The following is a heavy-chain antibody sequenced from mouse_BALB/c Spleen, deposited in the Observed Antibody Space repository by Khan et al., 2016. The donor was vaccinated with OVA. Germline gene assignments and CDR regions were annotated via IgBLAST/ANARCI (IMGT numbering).Heavy chain of an antibody. V-gene: IGHV9-3-1*01. D-gene: IGHD2-14*01. Sequence: QIQLVQSGPELKKPGETVKISCKASGYTFRNNGMNWVKQTPGKGLKWMGWINTYTGDPTYADDFKGRFAISLETSADTAYLQINNLKNEDTATYFCARVGYNGTMDSWGQGTSVTVSS. CDR2: INTYTGDP. J-gene: IGHJ4*01. CDR3: ARVGYNGTMDS. CDR1: GYTFRNNG.